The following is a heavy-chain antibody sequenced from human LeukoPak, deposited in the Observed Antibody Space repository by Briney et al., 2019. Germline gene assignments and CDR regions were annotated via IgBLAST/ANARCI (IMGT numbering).Heavy chain of an antibody. CDR1: GFTFSSYG. CDR3: VRSRIWEVLSSFDL. CDR2: IRYDGSNK. Sequence: PGGSLRLSCAASGFTFSSYGMHWVRQAPGKGLEWVAFIRYDGSNKYYADSVKGRFTIPRDNSKNTLYPQMSSLRADDTAVYYCVRSRIWEVLSSFDLWGQGALVIVSS. D-gene: IGHD1-26*01. J-gene: IGHJ4*02. V-gene: IGHV3-30*02.